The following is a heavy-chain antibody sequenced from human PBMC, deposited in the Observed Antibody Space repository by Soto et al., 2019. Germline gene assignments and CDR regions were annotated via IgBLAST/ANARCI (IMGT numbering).Heavy chain of an antibody. Sequence: QVQLVESGGGVVQPGRSLRLSCAASGFTFSSYGMHWVRQAPGKGLEWVAVIWYDGSNKYYADSVKGRFTISRDNSKNPLYLQMNSLRAEDTAVYYCASEGDCSGGSCYWANAFDIWGQGTMVTVSS. J-gene: IGHJ3*02. CDR1: GFTFSSYG. CDR3: ASEGDCSGGSCYWANAFDI. V-gene: IGHV3-33*01. D-gene: IGHD2-15*01. CDR2: IWYDGSNK.